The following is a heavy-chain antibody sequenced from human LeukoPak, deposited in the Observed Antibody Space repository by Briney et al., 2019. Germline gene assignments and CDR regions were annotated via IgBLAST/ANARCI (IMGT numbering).Heavy chain of an antibody. CDR2: IKDGGTTT. J-gene: IGHJ4*02. CDR1: GFTFSSYW. CDR3: TTIRPGY. Sequence: PGGSLRLSCVVSGFTFSSYWIHWVRQVPGKGLVWVSRIKDGGTTTDYADSVKGRFTISRDDAKNTLYLQMNSLRAEDTAVYYCTTIRPGYWGRGTLVTVSS. V-gene: IGHV3-74*01. D-gene: IGHD5-24*01.